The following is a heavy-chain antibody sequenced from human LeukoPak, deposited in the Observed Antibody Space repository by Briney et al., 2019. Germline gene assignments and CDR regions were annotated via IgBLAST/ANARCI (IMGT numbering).Heavy chain of an antibody. CDR1: GFTFSNAW. J-gene: IGHJ3*02. CDR3: TTMTTVTTGAFDI. D-gene: IGHD4-17*01. Sequence: GGSLRLSCAASGFTFSNAWMSWVRQAPGKGLEWVGRIKSKTDGGTTDYAAPVKGRFTISRDDSKNTQYLQMNSLKTEDTAVYYCTTMTTVTTGAFDIWGQGTMVTVSS. V-gene: IGHV3-15*01. CDR2: IKSKTDGGTT.